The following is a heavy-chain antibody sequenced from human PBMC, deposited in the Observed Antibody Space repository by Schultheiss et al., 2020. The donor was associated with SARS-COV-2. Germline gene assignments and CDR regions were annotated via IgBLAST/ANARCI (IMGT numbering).Heavy chain of an antibody. CDR2: IIPIFDTT. J-gene: IGHJ4*02. CDR3: AEGVGANRNLDY. Sequence: SVKVSCKASGGTFITYAVSWVRQAPGQGLEWMGGIIPIFDTTNYAQKFQGRVTITADKSPSTAYMELSSLRSEDTAVYYCAEGVGANRNLDYWGQGTLVTVS. CDR1: GGTFITYA. D-gene: IGHD1-26*01. V-gene: IGHV1-69*06.